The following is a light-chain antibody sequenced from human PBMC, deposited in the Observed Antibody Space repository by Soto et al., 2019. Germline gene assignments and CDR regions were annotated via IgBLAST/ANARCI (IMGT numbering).Light chain of an antibody. CDR2: AAS. CDR1: QSISSY. Sequence: DIQMTQSPSSLSASVGDRVTITCRASQSISSYLNWYQQKPGKAPKLLIYAASSLQSGVPSRFSGSGSGADLTLTISSLQPEEFANYYSHQSYSTPPSFGRGTKVEIK. V-gene: IGKV1-39*01. J-gene: IGKJ4*01. CDR3: HQSYSTPPS.